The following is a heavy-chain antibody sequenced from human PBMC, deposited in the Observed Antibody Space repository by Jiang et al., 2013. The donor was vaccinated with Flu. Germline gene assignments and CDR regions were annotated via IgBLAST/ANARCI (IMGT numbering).Heavy chain of an antibody. V-gene: IGHV4-59*01. J-gene: IGHJ6*04. Sequence: GSGLVKPSETLSLTCTVSGGSISSYYWSWIRQPPGKGLEWIGYIYYSGSTNYNPSLKSRVTISVDTSKNQFSLKLSSVTAADTAVYYCAKGDYYYGMDVWGKGTTVTVSS. CDR3: AKGDYYYGMDV. CDR1: GGSISSYY. CDR2: IYYSGST. D-gene: IGHD3-16*01.